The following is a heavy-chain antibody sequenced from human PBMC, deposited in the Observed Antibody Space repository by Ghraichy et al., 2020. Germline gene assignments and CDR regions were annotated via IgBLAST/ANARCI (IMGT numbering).Heavy chain of an antibody. CDR1: GYTFTGYY. V-gene: IGHV1-2*02. Sequence: ASVKVSCKASGYTFTGYYMHWVRQAPGQGLEWMGWINPNSGGTNYAQKFQGRVTMTRDTSISTAYMELSRLRSDDTAVYYCARDGRGHYDSSAGAFDIWGQVTMVTVSS. D-gene: IGHD3-22*01. CDR2: INPNSGGT. J-gene: IGHJ3*02. CDR3: ARDGRGHYDSSAGAFDI.